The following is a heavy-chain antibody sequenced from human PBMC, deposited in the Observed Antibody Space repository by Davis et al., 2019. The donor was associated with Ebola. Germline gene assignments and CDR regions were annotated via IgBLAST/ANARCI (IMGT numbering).Heavy chain of an antibody. V-gene: IGHV3-7*03. J-gene: IGHJ6*02. CDR3: ASGDGRGYSYDMDV. Sequence: GGSLRLSCAASGFTFSSYSMNWVRQAPGKGPEWVAIIKQDGGEKYYVDSVKGRFTISRDNAKNSLFLQMNSLRAEDTALYYCASGDGRGYSYDMDVWGQGTTVTVSS. CDR2: IKQDGGEK. CDR1: GFTFSSYS. D-gene: IGHD3/OR15-3a*01.